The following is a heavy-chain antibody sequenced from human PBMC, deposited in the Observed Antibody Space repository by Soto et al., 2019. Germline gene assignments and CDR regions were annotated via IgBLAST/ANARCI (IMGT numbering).Heavy chain of an antibody. V-gene: IGHV1-46*01. J-gene: IGHJ4*02. Sequence: ALVKVSCKASGYTLANYGINWVRQAPGQGLEWMGIINPSGGSTSYAQKFQGRVTMTRDTSTSTVYIELSSLRSEDTAVYYCARDAHYDSSGYYPSFDYWGQGTLVTVSS. CDR1: GYTLANYG. CDR3: ARDAHYDSSGYYPSFDY. CDR2: INPSGGST. D-gene: IGHD3-22*01.